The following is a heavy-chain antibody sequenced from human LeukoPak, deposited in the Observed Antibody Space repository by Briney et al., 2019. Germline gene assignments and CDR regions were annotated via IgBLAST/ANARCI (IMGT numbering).Heavy chain of an antibody. D-gene: IGHD1-1*01. CDR3: AKAVWNDGAFDI. J-gene: IGHJ3*02. CDR2: ISYDGSNK. Sequence: GGSLRLSCAASGSTFSCYGMHWVRQAPGKGLEWVAVISYDGSNKYYADSVKGRFTISRDNSKNTLYLQMNSLRAEDTAVYYCAKAVWNDGAFDIWGQGTMVTVSS. CDR1: GSTFSCYG. V-gene: IGHV3-30*18.